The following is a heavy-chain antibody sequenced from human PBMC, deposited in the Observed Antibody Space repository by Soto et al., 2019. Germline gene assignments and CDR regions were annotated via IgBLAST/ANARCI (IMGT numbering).Heavy chain of an antibody. CDR2: IYYSGST. CDR3: ARGKGDDYGDYNYYFDY. CDR1: GGSISSGDYY. Sequence: SETLSLTCTVSGGSISSGDYYWSWIRQPPGKGLEWIGYIYYSGSTYYNPSLKSRVTISVDTSKNQFSLKLSSVTAADTAVYYCARGKGDDYGDYNYYFDYWGQGALVTVS. J-gene: IGHJ4*02. D-gene: IGHD4-17*01. V-gene: IGHV4-30-4*01.